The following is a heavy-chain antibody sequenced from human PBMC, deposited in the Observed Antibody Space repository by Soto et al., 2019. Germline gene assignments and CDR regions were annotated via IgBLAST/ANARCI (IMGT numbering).Heavy chain of an antibody. CDR1: GYTFTGYY. CDR2: INPNSGGT. D-gene: IGHD2-2*02. Sequence: GASVKVSCKASGYTFTGYYMHWVRQAPGQGLEWMGWINPNSGGTNYAQKFQGRVAMTRDTSISTAYMELSRLRSDDTAVYYCARGWKDIVVVPAAIDYGMDVWGQGTTVTVSS. V-gene: IGHV1-2*02. CDR3: ARGWKDIVVVPAAIDYGMDV. J-gene: IGHJ6*02.